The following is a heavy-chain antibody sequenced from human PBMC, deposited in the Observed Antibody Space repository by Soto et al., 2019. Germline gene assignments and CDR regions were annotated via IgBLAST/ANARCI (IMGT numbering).Heavy chain of an antibody. J-gene: IGHJ4*02. CDR1: GGSISSYY. V-gene: IGHV4-59*01. D-gene: IGHD3-16*01. CDR3: ARDAEGGWMSDY. Sequence: TDTLSLTCTVSGGSISSYYWSWIRQPPGKGLEWIGYIYYSGSTNYNPSLKSRVTISVDTSKNQFSLKLSSVTAADTAVYYCARDAEGGWMSDYWGQGTLVTVST. CDR2: IYYSGST.